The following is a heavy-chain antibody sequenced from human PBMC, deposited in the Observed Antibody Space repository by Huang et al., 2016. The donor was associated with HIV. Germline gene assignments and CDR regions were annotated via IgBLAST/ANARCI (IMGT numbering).Heavy chain of an antibody. J-gene: IGHJ4*02. CDR3: TRENYDFWSGYYKYYFDY. V-gene: IGHV3-49*05. CDR2: IRSKASGGTT. D-gene: IGHD3-3*01. CDR1: GFTFGDYA. Sequence: EVQLVESGGGLVKPGRSLRLSCTAYGFTFGDYAMSWFRQAPGKGLEWVGFIRSKASGGTTEYAASVKGRFTITRDDSKSIAYLQMNSLKIEDTAVYYCTRENYDFWSGYYKYYFDYWGQGTLVTVSS.